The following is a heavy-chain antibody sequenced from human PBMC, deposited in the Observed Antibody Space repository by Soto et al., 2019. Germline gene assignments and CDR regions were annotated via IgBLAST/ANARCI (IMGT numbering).Heavy chain of an antibody. CDR3: ARVAMGMTTVTTESAFDI. CDR2: ISSSSSYI. V-gene: IGHV3-21*01. J-gene: IGHJ3*02. CDR1: GFTFSSYS. Sequence: EVQLVESGGGLVKPGGSLRLSCAASGFTFSSYSMNWVRQAPGKGLEWVSSISSSSSYIYYADSVKGRFIISRDNAKNSLYLQMNSLRAEDTAVYYCARVAMGMTTVTTESAFDIWGQGTMVTVSS. D-gene: IGHD4-17*01.